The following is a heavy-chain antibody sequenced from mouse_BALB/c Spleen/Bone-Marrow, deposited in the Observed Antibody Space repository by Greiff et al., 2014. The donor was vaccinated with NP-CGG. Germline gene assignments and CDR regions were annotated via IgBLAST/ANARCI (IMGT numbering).Heavy chain of an antibody. Sequence: QVQLQQSGAELVKPGASVKLSCKASGYTLTSYWMHWVKQRPGQGLEWIGEINPSNGRTNYNEKFKSKATLTVDKSSSTAYMQLSSLTSEDSAVYYCARRTTTVVATDYWGQGTTLTVSS. CDR2: INPSNGRT. CDR1: GYTLTSYW. J-gene: IGHJ2*01. CDR3: ARRTTTVVATDY. D-gene: IGHD1-1*01. V-gene: IGHV1S81*02.